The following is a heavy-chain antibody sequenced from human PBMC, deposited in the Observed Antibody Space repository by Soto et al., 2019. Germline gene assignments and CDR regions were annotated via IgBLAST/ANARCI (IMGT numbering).Heavy chain of an antibody. D-gene: IGHD6-19*01. V-gene: IGHV6-1*01. Sequence: LSPTCTISGDSFSSNTAAWNWIRSSPSRGLEWLGRTYYRSNWRHDYAVSVKSRITVNPDTSKNHFSLQLNSVTPDDTAVYYCARGVAGSGFDLWGQGTLVTGSS. J-gene: IGHJ4*02. CDR2: TYYRSNWRH. CDR1: GDSFSSNTAA. CDR3: ARGVAGSGFDL.